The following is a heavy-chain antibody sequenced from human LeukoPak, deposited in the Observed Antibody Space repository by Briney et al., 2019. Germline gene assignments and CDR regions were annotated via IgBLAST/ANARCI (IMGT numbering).Heavy chain of an antibody. CDR2: INRSGST. D-gene: IGHD6-19*01. J-gene: IGHJ4*02. CDR3: ARGLWLGQWLVRNY. V-gene: IGHV4-34*01. Sequence: SETLSLTCTVSGGSISSYYWSWIRQPPGKGLEWIGEINRSGSTNYNPSLKSRVTISVDTSKNQFSLKLSSVTAADTAVYYCARGLWLGQWLVRNYWGQGTLVTVSS. CDR1: GGSISSYY.